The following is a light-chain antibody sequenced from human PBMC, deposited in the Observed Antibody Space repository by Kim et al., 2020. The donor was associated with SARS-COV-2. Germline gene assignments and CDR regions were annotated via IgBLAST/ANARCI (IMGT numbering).Light chain of an antibody. CDR1: QRIGSY. V-gene: IGKV1-39*01. CDR2: AAS. Sequence: SVGDRVTITCRASQRIGSYLNWYQQKPGKAPKLLISAASNLQSGVPSRFGGSGSGTDFTLTISSLQPEDFATYYCQQNYSPPPITFGQGTRLEIK. J-gene: IGKJ5*01. CDR3: QQNYSPPPIT.